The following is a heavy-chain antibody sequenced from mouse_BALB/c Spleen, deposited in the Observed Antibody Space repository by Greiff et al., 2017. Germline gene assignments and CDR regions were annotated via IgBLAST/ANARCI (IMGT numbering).Heavy chain of an antibody. Sequence: EVQLVESGGGLVQPGGSLKLSCAASGFTFSSYGMSWVRQTPDKRLELVATINSNGGSTYYPDSVKGRFTISRDNAKNTLYLQMSSLKSEDTAMYYCARDLPMRRLFAYWGQGTLVTVSA. CDR2: INSNGGST. CDR3: ARDLPMRRLFAY. J-gene: IGHJ3*01. V-gene: IGHV5-6-3*01. CDR1: GFTFSSYG.